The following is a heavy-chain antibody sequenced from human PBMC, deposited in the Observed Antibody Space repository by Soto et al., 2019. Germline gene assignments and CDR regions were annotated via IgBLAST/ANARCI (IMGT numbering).Heavy chain of an antibody. CDR2: ISYDGSNK. D-gene: IGHD6-6*01. CDR3: ARGVIEEQLDYGMEG. Sequence: GGSLRLSCAASGFTFSSYAMHWVRQAPGKGLEWAAVISYDGSNKYYADSVKGRFTISRDNSKNTLYLQMNSLRAEDTAVYYCARGVIEEQLDYGMEGWRQGSRVRVSS. CDR1: GFTFSSYA. J-gene: IGHJ6*02. V-gene: IGHV3-30-3*01.